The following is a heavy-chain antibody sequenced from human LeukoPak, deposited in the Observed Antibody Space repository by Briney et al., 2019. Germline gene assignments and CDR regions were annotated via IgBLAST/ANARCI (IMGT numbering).Heavy chain of an antibody. J-gene: IGHJ5*02. V-gene: IGHV4-39*01. CDR2: IYYSGST. D-gene: IGHD1-26*01. Sequence: PSETLSLTCTVSGGSISSSGYYWGWIRRPPGKGLEWIASIYYSGSTYYNPSLKSRVTISVDTSKNQLSLKLSSLTAADTAVYYCARHEYSGSYYGLSWFDPWGQGTLVTVSS. CDR1: GGSISSSGYY. CDR3: ARHEYSGSYYGLSWFDP.